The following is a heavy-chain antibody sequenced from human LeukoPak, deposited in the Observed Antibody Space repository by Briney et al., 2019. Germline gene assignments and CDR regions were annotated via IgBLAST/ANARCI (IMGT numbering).Heavy chain of an antibody. CDR1: GFTFSSYW. CDR2: IKQDGSEK. Sequence: GGSLRLSCAASGFTFSSYWMSWVRQAPGKGLEWVANIKQDGSEKYYVDSVKGRFTISRDNAKNSLYLQMNSLRAEDTAVYYCAREEGTNYYDSSGGFDYWGQGTLVTVSS. D-gene: IGHD3-22*01. V-gene: IGHV3-7*01. CDR3: AREEGTNYYDSSGGFDY. J-gene: IGHJ4*02.